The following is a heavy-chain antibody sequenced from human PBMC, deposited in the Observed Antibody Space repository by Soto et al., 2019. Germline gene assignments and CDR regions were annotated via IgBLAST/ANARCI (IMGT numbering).Heavy chain of an antibody. V-gene: IGHV5-51*01. CDR2: IYPGDSDT. CDR3: ARHSLYNWNYRGMDV. CDR1: GYSFTSYW. J-gene: IGHJ6*02. D-gene: IGHD1-7*01. Sequence: GESVKISCXGSGYSFTSYWIGWVRQMPGKGLEWMGIIYPGDSDTRYSPSFQGQVTISADKSISTAYLQWSSLKASDTAMYYCARHSLYNWNYRGMDVWGQGTTVTVSS.